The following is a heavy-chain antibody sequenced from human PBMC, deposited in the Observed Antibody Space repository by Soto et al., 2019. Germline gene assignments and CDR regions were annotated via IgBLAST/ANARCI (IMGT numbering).Heavy chain of an antibody. V-gene: IGHV3-74*01. Sequence: GGSLRLSCAASGFTFSSYWMHWVRQAPGKGLVWVSRINSDGSSTSYADSVKGRFTISRDNAKNTLYLQMNSLRAEDTAVYYCAKGRSRTAFDIWGQGTMVTVSS. J-gene: IGHJ3*02. CDR1: GFTFSSYW. CDR2: INSDGSST. CDR3: AKGRSRTAFDI.